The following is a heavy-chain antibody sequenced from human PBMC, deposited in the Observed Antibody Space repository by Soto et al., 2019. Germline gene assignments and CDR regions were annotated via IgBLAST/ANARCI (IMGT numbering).Heavy chain of an antibody. Sequence: QVHLVESGGGVVQPGKSLRLSCAASGFTFSRFAINWVRQTPGKGLEWVAVVSYDASNKMYADSVKGRFTNSRDNFRNMVFLQMSSLSAEDTAIYYCARGGENNFWSGFPDYWGQGTLVTVSS. CDR2: VSYDASNK. J-gene: IGHJ4*02. V-gene: IGHV3-30-3*01. CDR3: ARGGENNFWSGFPDY. CDR1: GFTFSRFA. D-gene: IGHD3-3*01.